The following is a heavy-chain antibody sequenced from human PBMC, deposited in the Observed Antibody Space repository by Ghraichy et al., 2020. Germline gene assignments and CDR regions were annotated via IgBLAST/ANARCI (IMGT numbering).Heavy chain of an antibody. CDR3: ARGPIFGVVTTFFDY. J-gene: IGHJ4*02. D-gene: IGHD3-3*01. CDR2: INHSGST. Sequence: SETLSLTCAVYGGSFSGYYWSWIRQPPGKGLEWIGEINHSGSTNYNPSLKSRVTISVDTSKNQFSLKLSSVTAADTAVYYCARGPIFGVVTTFFDYWGQGTLVTVSS. CDR1: GGSFSGYY. V-gene: IGHV4-34*01.